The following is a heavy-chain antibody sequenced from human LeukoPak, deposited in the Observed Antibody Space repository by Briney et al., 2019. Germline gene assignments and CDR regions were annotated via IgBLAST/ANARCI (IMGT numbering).Heavy chain of an antibody. Sequence: SETLSLTCAVSGYSISSGYYWGWIRQPPGKGLEWIGSIYHSGSTYYNPSLKSRVTISVDTSKNQFSLKLSSVTAADTAVYYCAREVLDFDYWGQGTLVTVS. CDR1: GYSISSGYY. CDR3: AREVLDFDY. V-gene: IGHV4-38-2*02. D-gene: IGHD2-2*03. J-gene: IGHJ4*02. CDR2: IYHSGST.